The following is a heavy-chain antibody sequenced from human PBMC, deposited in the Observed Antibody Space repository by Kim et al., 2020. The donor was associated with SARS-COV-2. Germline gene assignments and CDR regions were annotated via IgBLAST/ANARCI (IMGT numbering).Heavy chain of an antibody. V-gene: IGHV4-59*13. D-gene: IGHD3-22*01. J-gene: IGHJ4*02. Sequence: SETLSLTCTVSGGSISSYYWSWIRQPPGKGLEWIGYIYYSGSTNYNPSLKSRVTISVDTSKNQFSLKLSSVTAADTAVYYCARDQAGYYDSSGYFDYWGQGTLVTVSS. CDR3: ARDQAGYYDSSGYFDY. CDR1: GGSISSYY. CDR2: IYYSGST.